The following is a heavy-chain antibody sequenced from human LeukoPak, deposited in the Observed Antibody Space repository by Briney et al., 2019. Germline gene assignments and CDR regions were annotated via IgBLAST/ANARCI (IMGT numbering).Heavy chain of an antibody. CDR2: ISYDGSNK. D-gene: IGHD3-22*01. CDR1: GLTFSSYG. J-gene: IGHJ2*01. Sequence: GRSLRLSCAASGLTFSSYGMHWVRQAPGKGLEWVAVISYDGSNKYYADSVKGRFTISRDNSKNTLYLQMNSLRAEDTAVYYCAKGGSAYDSSGYFSRGFDLWGRGTLVTVSS. CDR3: AKGGSAYDSSGYFSRGFDL. V-gene: IGHV3-30*18.